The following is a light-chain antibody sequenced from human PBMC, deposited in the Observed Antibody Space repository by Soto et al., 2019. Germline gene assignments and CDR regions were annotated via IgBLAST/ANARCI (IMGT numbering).Light chain of an antibody. CDR3: QSYDTINQAGI. J-gene: IGLJ2*01. Sequence: NFMLTQPHSVSESPGKTVTISCTRSSGSIARNYVQWYQQRPGGAPTTVIYQDNQRPSGVPERFSGSIDSSSNSASLTISGLKSEDEADYYCQSYDTINQAGIFGGGTKLTVL. CDR1: SGSIARNY. V-gene: IGLV6-57*04. CDR2: QDN.